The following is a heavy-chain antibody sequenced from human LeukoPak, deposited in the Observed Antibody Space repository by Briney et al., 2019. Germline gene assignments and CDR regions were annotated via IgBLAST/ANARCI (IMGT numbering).Heavy chain of an antibody. D-gene: IGHD3-3*01. Sequence: GASVKVSCKASGGTFSSYAISWVRQAPGQGLEWMGRIIPILGIANYAQKFQGRVTITADKSTSTAYMELSSLRSEDTAVYYCAREAHDVDFWSGPFDYWAREPWSPSPQ. CDR3: AREAHDVDFWSGPFDY. CDR2: IIPILGIA. CDR1: GGTFSSYA. V-gene: IGHV1-69*04. J-gene: IGHJ4*02.